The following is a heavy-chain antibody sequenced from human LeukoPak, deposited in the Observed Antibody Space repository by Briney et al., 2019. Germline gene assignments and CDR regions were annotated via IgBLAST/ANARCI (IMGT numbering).Heavy chain of an antibody. Sequence: GGSLRLSCAASGFTFSSYGMHWVRQAPGKGLEWVAVIWYDGSNKYYADSVKGRFTISRDNSKNTLYLQMNSLRAEETAVDYRARDNKHYFDSWGQGTLVTVSS. CDR2: IWYDGSNK. CDR1: GFTFSSYG. D-gene: IGHD1/OR15-1a*01. CDR3: ARDNKHYFDS. J-gene: IGHJ4*02. V-gene: IGHV3-33*01.